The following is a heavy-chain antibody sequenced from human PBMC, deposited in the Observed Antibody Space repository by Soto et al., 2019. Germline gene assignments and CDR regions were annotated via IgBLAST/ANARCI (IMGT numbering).Heavy chain of an antibody. CDR3: ARVYGSGSYIAFDI. D-gene: IGHD3-10*01. CDR2: ISPYNGNT. J-gene: IGHJ3*02. CDR1: VYTFPHYG. Sequence: VASVKVSCKASVYTFPHYGISWVRQAPGQGLEWMGWISPYNGNTKYTQKFQGRVTMTTDTSTSTAYMELRSLRSDDTAVFYCARVYGSGSYIAFDIWGQGTMVTVSS. V-gene: IGHV1-18*01.